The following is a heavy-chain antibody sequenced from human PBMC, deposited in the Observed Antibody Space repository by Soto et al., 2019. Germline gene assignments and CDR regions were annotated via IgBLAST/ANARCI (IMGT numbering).Heavy chain of an antibody. CDR1: GGSISSGGYS. Sequence: QLQLQESGSGLVKPSQTLSLTCAVSGGSISSGGYSWSWIRQPPGKGLEWIGYIYHSGSTYYNPSPRSRVTTSXXRXKXPFSLKLRSVTAADTAVYYCARGGRQWLAHHDAFDIWGQGTMVTVSS. J-gene: IGHJ3*02. CDR2: IYHSGST. CDR3: ARGGRQWLAHHDAFDI. V-gene: IGHV4-30-2*01. D-gene: IGHD6-19*01.